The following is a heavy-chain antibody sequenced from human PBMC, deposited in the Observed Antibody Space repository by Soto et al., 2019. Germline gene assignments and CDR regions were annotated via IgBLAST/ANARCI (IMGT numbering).Heavy chain of an antibody. D-gene: IGHD6-6*01. Sequence: SETLSLTCTVSGGSISSYYWSWIRQPPGKGLEWIGYIYYSGSTNYNPSLKSRVTISVDTSKNQFSLKLSSVTAADTAVYYCARGQLVRDYYYYYGMDVWGQGTTVT. V-gene: IGHV4-59*01. CDR2: IYYSGST. CDR3: ARGQLVRDYYYYYGMDV. J-gene: IGHJ6*02. CDR1: GGSISSYY.